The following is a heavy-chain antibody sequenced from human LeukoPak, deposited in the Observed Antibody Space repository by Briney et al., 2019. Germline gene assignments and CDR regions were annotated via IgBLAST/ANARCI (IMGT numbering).Heavy chain of an antibody. V-gene: IGHV4-59*01. CDR2: IYYSGST. CDR1: GCSISSYY. Sequence: SETLSLTCTVSGCSISSYYWSWIRQPPGKGLEWIGYIYYSGSTNYNPSLKSRVTISVDTSKNQFSLKLSSVTAANPAVYYCARVVTIFGVANYFDYWGQGTLVTVSS. CDR3: ARVVTIFGVANYFDY. D-gene: IGHD3-3*01. J-gene: IGHJ4*02.